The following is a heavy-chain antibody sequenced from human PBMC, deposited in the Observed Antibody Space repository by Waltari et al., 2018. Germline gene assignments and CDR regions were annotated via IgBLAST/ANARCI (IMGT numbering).Heavy chain of an antibody. Sequence: QVQLVESVGGVVQPGGSLRLSCAASVFTLSTPGLHWVRQAPGKGLEWVAFIRYDGSNKYYADSVKGRFTISRENSKNTLYRQMNSLRAEDTAVYYCAKDGWELDYYYMDVWGKGTTVTVSS. J-gene: IGHJ6*03. CDR1: VFTLSTPG. CDR3: AKDGWELDYYYMDV. D-gene: IGHD1-26*01. CDR2: IRYDGSNK. V-gene: IGHV3-30*02.